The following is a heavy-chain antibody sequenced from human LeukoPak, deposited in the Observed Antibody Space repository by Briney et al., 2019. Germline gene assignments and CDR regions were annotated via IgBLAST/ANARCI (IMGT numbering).Heavy chain of an antibody. CDR2: INSDWSST. CDR1: GFTFSSYW. Sequence: GGSLRLSCAASGFTFSSYWMHWVRQAPGKGLVWVSRINSDWSSTSYADSVKGRFTISRDNAKNTLYLQMNSLRAEDTAVYYCARRRDDYGDLYWGQGTLVTVSS. CDR3: ARRRDDYGDLY. D-gene: IGHD4-17*01. J-gene: IGHJ4*02. V-gene: IGHV3-74*01.